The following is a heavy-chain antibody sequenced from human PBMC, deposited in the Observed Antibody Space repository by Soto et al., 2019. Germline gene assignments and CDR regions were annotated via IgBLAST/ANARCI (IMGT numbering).Heavy chain of an antibody. J-gene: IGHJ4*02. CDR3: ARAPSCERYRKIGSCYGRHFDY. D-gene: IGHD2-15*01. CDR2: ISAYNGNT. Sequence: GASVKVSCKASGYTFTSYGISWVRQAPGQGLEWMGWISAYNGNTNYAQKLQGRVTMTTDTSTSTAYMEMRSLRSDDTAVYYCARAPSCERYRKIGSCYGRHFDYWGQGTLVTVSS. CDR1: GYTFTSYG. V-gene: IGHV1-18*01.